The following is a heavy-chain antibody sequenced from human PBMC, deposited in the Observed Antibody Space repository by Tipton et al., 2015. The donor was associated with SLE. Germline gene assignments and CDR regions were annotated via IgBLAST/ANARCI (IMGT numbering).Heavy chain of an antibody. Sequence: LRLSCTVSGGSISSSSYYWGWIRQPPGKGLEWIGSIYYSGSTYYNPPLKSRVTIYVDTSKNQFSLKLSSVTAADTAVYYCAGYTSGWYNGPDYWGQGTLVTVSS. CDR2: IYYSGST. CDR1: GGSISSSSYY. V-gene: IGHV4-39*01. J-gene: IGHJ4*02. CDR3: AGYTSGWYNGPDY. D-gene: IGHD6-19*01.